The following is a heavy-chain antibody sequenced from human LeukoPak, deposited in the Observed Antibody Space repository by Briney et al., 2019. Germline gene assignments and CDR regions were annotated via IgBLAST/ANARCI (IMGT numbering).Heavy chain of an antibody. CDR1: AYTFTGYY. D-gene: IGHD2-2*01. Sequence: ASVKLTCKASAYTFTGYYMHWVRQAPGQGLELEGCINPNSSGTNYAQKFHGRVTMTRDTSISTAYMELSRLRSDDTAVYYCAREFRYCSSTSCPVPSRYYYMDVWGKGTTVTISS. CDR2: INPNSSGT. V-gene: IGHV1-2*02. CDR3: AREFRYCSSTSCPVPSRYYYMDV. J-gene: IGHJ6*03.